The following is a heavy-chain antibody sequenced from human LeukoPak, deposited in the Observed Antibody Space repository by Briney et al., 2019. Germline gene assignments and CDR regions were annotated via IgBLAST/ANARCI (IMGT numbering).Heavy chain of an antibody. D-gene: IGHD3-3*02. V-gene: IGHV4-61*01. CDR2: IYDGGST. CDR1: GGSVSIGHYY. CDR3: ASGFPVLATSAVDI. J-gene: IGHJ3*02. Sequence: SETLSLTCTVSGGSVSIGHYYWRWIRQPPGKGLEWNGYIYDGGSTNYDPSLKSRVSISVDTSKNQFSLKLTSVTPADTAVYYCASGFPVLATSAVDIWGQGTMVTVSS.